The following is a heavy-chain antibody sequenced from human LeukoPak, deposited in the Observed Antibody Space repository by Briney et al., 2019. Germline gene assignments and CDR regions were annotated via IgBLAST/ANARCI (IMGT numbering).Heavy chain of an antibody. D-gene: IGHD6-13*01. J-gene: IGHJ4*02. Sequence: ASVKVSCKASGYSFTGYGISWVRQAPGQGLEWMGWISAYNGNTNYVQKLQGRVTMTTDTSTSIVYMELRSLRSDDTAVYYCGRHDDGRSWPWSGIDYWGQGTLVTVSS. CDR3: GRHDDGRSWPWSGIDY. CDR2: ISAYNGNT. V-gene: IGHV1-18*01. CDR1: GYSFTGYG.